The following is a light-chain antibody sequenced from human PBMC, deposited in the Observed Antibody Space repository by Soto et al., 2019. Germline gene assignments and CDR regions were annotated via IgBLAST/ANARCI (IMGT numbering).Light chain of an antibody. Sequence: EIVLTQSPGALSLSAGEGATLSCRASQSVSSNYLAWYQQKPGQPPRSLIYGASTRATGIPDSFSGSGSGTDVTLTISRLEPEDFALYYCLQYGSSPITFGQWTRLDIK. CDR1: QSVSSNY. J-gene: IGKJ5*01. V-gene: IGKV3-20*01. CDR3: LQYGSSPIT. CDR2: GAS.